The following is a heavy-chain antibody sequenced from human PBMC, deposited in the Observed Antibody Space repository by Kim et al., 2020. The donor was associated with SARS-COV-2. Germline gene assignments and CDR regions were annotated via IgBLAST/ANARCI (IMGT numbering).Heavy chain of an antibody. CDR1: GFSFSGYD. J-gene: IGHJ6*02. CDR2: ISNSGSTI. CDR3: SRVGLLAAYYMDV. Sequence: GGSLRLSCVVSGFSFSGYDMNWVRQAPGKGLEWVSYISNSGSTIWYADSVKGRFTISRDNAKNSLYLQMNSLSDEDTAVYYCSRVGLLAAYYMDVWGQGTTATVYS. V-gene: IGHV3-48*02. D-gene: IGHD2-15*01.